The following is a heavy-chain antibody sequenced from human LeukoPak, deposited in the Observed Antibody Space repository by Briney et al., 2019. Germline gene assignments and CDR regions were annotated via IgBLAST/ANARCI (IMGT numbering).Heavy chain of an antibody. V-gene: IGHV4-4*07. D-gene: IGHD6-25*01. CDR2: IYSSGST. CDR1: GDSISNYY. CDR3: ARFAAPYTSRYYFDY. J-gene: IGHJ4*02. Sequence: TSETLSLTCTVSGDSISNYYWTWIRQPAGKRLEWLGRIYSSGSTNYNPSLTSRVTMSVDTSKNQFSLKLSSVTAADTAVYYCARFAAPYTSRYYFDYWGQGTLVTVSS.